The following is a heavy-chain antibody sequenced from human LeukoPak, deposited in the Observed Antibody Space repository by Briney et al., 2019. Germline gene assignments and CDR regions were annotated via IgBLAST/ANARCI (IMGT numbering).Heavy chain of an antibody. D-gene: IGHD3-22*01. CDR1: RYTFTRYD. CDR3: ARVSSYYYDSSGYTRFDY. Sequence: ASVKGSSKASRYTFTRYDINSVRQATGQGLEWMGWINPNSVNTGYAQKFQGRVTLTSNTTISTAYTELSSLRSEDTAVYYCARVSSYYYDSSGYTRFDYWGQGTLVTVSS. CDR2: INPNSVNT. V-gene: IGHV1-8*01. J-gene: IGHJ4*02.